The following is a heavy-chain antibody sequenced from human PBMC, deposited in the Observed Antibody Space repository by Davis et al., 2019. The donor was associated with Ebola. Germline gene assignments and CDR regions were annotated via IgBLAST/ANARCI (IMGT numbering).Heavy chain of an antibody. V-gene: IGHV3-7*03. D-gene: IGHD4-17*01. CDR1: GFTFSSYW. J-gene: IGHJ4*02. CDR2: IKQDGSEK. Sequence: GESLKISCAASGFTFSSYWMSWVRQAPGKGLEWVANIKQDGSEKYYVDSVKGRFTISRDNAKNSLYLQMNSLRAEDTAVYYCARGVDYGDFFDYWGQGTLVTVSS. CDR3: ARGVDYGDFFDY.